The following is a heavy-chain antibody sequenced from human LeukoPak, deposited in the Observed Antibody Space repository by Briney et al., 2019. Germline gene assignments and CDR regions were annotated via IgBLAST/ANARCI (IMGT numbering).Heavy chain of an antibody. Sequence: TGGSLRLSCAASGFTFSSYAMSWVRQAPGKGPEWVSAISGSGGSTYYADSVKGRFTISRDNSKNTLYLQMNSLRAEDTAVYYCAKDYYDSSGTGHYWGQGTLVTVSS. CDR3: AKDYYDSSGTGHY. CDR2: ISGSGGST. J-gene: IGHJ4*02. D-gene: IGHD3-22*01. CDR1: GFTFSSYA. V-gene: IGHV3-23*01.